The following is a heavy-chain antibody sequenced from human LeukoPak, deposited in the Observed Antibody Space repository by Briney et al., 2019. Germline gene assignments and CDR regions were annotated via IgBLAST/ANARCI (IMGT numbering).Heavy chain of an antibody. J-gene: IGHJ6*03. Sequence: GGSLRLSCAASGFTFSSYWMHWVRQAPGKGLVWVSRINSDGSSTSYAESVKGRFTISRDNAKNTLYLQMNSLRAEDTAVYYCARQLAVAYYYYMDVWGKGTTVTVSS. V-gene: IGHV3-74*01. CDR3: ARQLAVAYYYYMDV. CDR2: INSDGSST. D-gene: IGHD6-19*01. CDR1: GFTFSSYW.